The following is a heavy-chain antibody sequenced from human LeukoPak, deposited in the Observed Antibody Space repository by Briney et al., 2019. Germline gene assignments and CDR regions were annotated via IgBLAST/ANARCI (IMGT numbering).Heavy chain of an antibody. D-gene: IGHD4-17*01. CDR2: LYHSGST. Sequence: SETLTLTCAVSGYSISSGYYWGWIRQPPGRGLEWIGSLYHSGSTYYNPSLKSRVTISVDTSKNQFSLRLTSVTAADTAVYYCARDLTSYGDYGYWGQGTLVTVSS. V-gene: IGHV4-38-2*02. CDR1: GYSISSGYY. J-gene: IGHJ4*02. CDR3: ARDLTSYGDYGY.